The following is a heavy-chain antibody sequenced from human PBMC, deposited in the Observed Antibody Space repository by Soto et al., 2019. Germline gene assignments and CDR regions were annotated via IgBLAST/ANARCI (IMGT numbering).Heavy chain of an antibody. V-gene: IGHV5-51*01. J-gene: IGHJ4*02. D-gene: IGHD2-8*01. CDR1: GYTFTAYW. Sequence: EVQLVQSGPEMRKPGESLRISCQSFGYTFTAYWIAWVRQMPGQGLEWMGIIFPADSEIRYSPSFRSHVPSSADKSIGTAYLQWSSLEASDTAMYYCARPLYPGYCTDGVCYSYDYWGQGTPVTVSS. CDR2: IFPADSEI. CDR3: ARPLYPGYCTDGVCYSYDY.